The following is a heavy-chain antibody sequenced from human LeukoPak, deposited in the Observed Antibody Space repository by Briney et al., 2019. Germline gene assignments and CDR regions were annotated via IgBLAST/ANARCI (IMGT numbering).Heavy chain of an antibody. J-gene: IGHJ4*02. V-gene: IGHV3-9*01. CDR2: ISWNSGSI. Sequence: GGSLRLTCAASGFTFDDYAMHWVRQAPGKGLEGVSGISWNSGSIGYADSVTGRFTISRDNAKNSLYLQMNSLRAEDTAVYYCAREGGRNYFDYWGQGTLVTVSS. CDR3: AREGGRNYFDY. D-gene: IGHD3-16*01. CDR1: GFTFDDYA.